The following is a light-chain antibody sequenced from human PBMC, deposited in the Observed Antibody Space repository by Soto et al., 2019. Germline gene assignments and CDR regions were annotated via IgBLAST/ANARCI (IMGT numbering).Light chain of an antibody. J-gene: IGLJ1*01. CDR3: SSYTSSSTPYV. CDR2: DVS. V-gene: IGLV2-14*01. CDR1: SSDVGGYNY. Sequence: QSALTQPASVSGSPGQWITVSCTGTSSDVGGYNYVSWYQQHPCKAPKLMIYDVSNRPSGVSNRFSGSKSGNTASLTISGLQAEDEADYYCSSYTSSSTPYVFRPGTKLTVL.